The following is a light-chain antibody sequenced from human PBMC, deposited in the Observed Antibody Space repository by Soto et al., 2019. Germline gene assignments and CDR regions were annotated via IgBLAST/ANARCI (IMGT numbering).Light chain of an antibody. CDR2: AAS. CDR1: QSISSY. Sequence: DIQMTQSPSSLSASVGDRVTITCRASQSISSYLNCYQQKPGKAPKLLIYAASSLQSGVLSRFSGSGSGTDVTLTIRSMKPEDCATYYCQQSYSTPYPFGQGKKLEIK. V-gene: IGKV1-39*01. CDR3: QQSYSTPYP. J-gene: IGKJ2*01.